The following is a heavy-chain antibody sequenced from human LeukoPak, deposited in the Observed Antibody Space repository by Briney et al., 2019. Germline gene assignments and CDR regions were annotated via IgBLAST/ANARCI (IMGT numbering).Heavy chain of an antibody. CDR3: ARDDIVVVPAAIVRRFDP. Sequence: GGSLRLSCAPSAFTFSSHSMNWDRQAPRKGLEWVSSISSSSSYIYYADSLKGRFTIRRDNAKNSLYLQMNSERAEDTAVYHGARDDIVVVPAAIVRRFDPWGQGTLVTVSS. CDR2: ISSSSSYI. J-gene: IGHJ5*02. CDR1: AFTFSSHS. V-gene: IGHV3-21*01. D-gene: IGHD2-2*02.